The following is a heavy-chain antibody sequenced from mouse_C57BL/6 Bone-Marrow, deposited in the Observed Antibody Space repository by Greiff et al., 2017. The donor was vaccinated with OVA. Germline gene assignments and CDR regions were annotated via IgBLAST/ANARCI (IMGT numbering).Heavy chain of an antibody. Sequence: EVMLVESEGGLVQPGSSMKLSCTASGFTFSDYYMAWVRQVPEKGLEWVANINYDGSSTYYLDSLKSRFIISRDTAKNILYLQMSSLKSEDTATYYCARDMGNYYGSSFFDYWGQGTTLTVSS. CDR1: GFTFSDYY. V-gene: IGHV5-16*01. CDR2: INYDGSST. J-gene: IGHJ2*01. D-gene: IGHD1-1*01. CDR3: ARDMGNYYGSSFFDY.